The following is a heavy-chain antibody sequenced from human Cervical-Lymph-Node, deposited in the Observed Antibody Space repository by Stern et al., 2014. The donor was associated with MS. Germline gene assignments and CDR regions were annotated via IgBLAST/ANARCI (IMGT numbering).Heavy chain of an antibody. CDR2: INPDGTSA. Sequence: EVQLVQSGGGLVQPGESLRVSCEASAFIFSNYWMHWVRQVPGTGLVWVSHINPDGTSALYADSVKGRFITTRDNARNTLYLQMNSLRAEDTAFYYCARGMTSGAYRWGQGTLVTVSS. D-gene: IGHD6-19*01. V-gene: IGHV3-74*02. J-gene: IGHJ4*02. CDR1: AFIFSNYW. CDR3: ARGMTSGAYR.